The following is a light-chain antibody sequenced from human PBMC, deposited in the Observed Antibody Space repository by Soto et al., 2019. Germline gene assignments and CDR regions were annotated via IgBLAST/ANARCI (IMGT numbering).Light chain of an antibody. CDR2: AAS. CDR3: QKYNSVPWT. J-gene: IGKJ1*01. CDR1: QGINNF. Sequence: DIQMTQSPSSLSASVGNRVTITCRASQGINNFLAWYQQKPGKVPKLLISAASTLQSGVPSRFSGSASGTDFTLTITSLQPEDVATYYCQKYNSVPWTFGQGTKLEIK. V-gene: IGKV1-27*01.